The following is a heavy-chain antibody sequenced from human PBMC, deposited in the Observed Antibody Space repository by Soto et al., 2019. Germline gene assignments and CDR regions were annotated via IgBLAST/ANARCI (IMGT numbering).Heavy chain of an antibody. CDR2: IYWDDDK. CDR3: AHIDPEIVTVGGHGGFDY. CDR1: GFSLTSGVG. V-gene: IGHV2-5*02. J-gene: IGHJ4*02. Sequence: QITLKESGPTLVRPPQPLTLTCTFSGFSLTSGVGVGWIRQPPGKALGGLALIYWDDDKRYSPSLKNRLTITKDTSKNQVVLTMTNVGPVDTATYFCAHIDPEIVTVGGHGGFDYWGQGTLVTVSS. D-gene: IGHD5-12*01.